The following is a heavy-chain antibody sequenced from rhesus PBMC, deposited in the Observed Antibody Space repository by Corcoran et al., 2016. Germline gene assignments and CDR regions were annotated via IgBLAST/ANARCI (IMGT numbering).Heavy chain of an antibody. CDR3: ARDGYCSGGVCYAGAFDF. CDR1: GFTFRDYY. CDR2: IRNKANVGTT. Sequence: EVRLVGSGGGLVQPGGSLRLSCAASGFTFRDYYLSGVRQAPGKGPGWLGFIRNKANVGTTEYAASLKGRFTISRDDSKSIARLQMNSLKTEDTAVYYCARDGYCSGGVCYAGAFDFWGQGLRVTVSS. D-gene: IGHD2-8*01. J-gene: IGHJ3*01. V-gene: IGHV3-116*02.